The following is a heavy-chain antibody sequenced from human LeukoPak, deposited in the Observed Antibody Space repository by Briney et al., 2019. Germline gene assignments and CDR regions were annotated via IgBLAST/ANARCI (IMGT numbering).Heavy chain of an antibody. CDR2: IYYSGRT. CDR1: GGSISCYY. V-gene: IGHV4-59*01. Sequence: SETLSLTCTGYGGSISCYYWSWIRQPPGKGLEWSGYIYYSGRTNYNPSLKSRVAISVDTSKNQLSLKLSSVTAADTAVYYCARGDPIVGSTYYFDYWGQETLLTVSS. CDR3: ARGDPIVGSTYYFDY. J-gene: IGHJ4*02. D-gene: IGHD1-26*01.